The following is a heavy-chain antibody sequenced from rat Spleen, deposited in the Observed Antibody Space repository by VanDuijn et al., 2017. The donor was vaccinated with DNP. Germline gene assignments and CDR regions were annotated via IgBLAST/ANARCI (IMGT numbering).Heavy chain of an antibody. CDR1: GFTFRDHY. CDR2: TNYAGGST. J-gene: IGHJ2*01. D-gene: IGHD1-4*01. Sequence: EVQLVESGGGLVQPGRSLKLSCAASGFTFRDHYMAWVRPTPTKGLEWVAYTNYAGGSTYNGDSVKGRFTISRDNAKSTLYLQINSLRSEDMATYYCARHVLPLRVWDYWGQGVMVTVSS. CDR3: ARHVLPLRVWDY. V-gene: IGHV5-22*01.